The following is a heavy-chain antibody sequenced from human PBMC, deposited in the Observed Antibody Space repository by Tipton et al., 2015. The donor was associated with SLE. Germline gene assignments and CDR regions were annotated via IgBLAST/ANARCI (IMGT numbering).Heavy chain of an antibody. V-gene: IGHV3-15*01. J-gene: IGHJ4*02. D-gene: IGHD6-19*01. CDR1: GFTFSNAW. Sequence: SLRLSCAASGFTFSNAWMSWVRQAPGKGLEWVGRIKSKTDGGATDYAAPVKGRFTISRDDSKNTLYLQMNSRKTEDTAVYYCTTVSGDSSGWGDYWGQGTLVTVSS. CDR2: IKSKTDGGAT. CDR3: TTVSGDSSGWGDY.